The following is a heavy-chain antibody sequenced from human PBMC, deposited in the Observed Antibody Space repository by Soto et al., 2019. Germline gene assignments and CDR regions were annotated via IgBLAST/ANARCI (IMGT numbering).Heavy chain of an antibody. CDR1: GFTFSDYY. CDR3: ARAVAAAGTVDYYYYGMDV. V-gene: IGHV3-11*05. CDR2: ISSSSYT. J-gene: IGHJ6*02. D-gene: IGHD6-13*01. Sequence: GGSLRLSCAASGFTFSDYYMSWIRQAPGKGLEWVSYISSSSYTNYADSVKGRFTISRDNSKNSLYLQMNSLRVEDTAVYYCARAVAAAGTVDYYYYGMDVWGQGTTVTVSS.